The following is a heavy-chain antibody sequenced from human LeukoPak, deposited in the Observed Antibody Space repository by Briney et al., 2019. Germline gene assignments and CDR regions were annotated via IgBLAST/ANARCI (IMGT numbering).Heavy chain of an antibody. CDR1: GGSLRSSGHW. D-gene: IGHD6-19*01. CDR2: IHYSGKV. V-gene: IGHV4-39*01. CDR3: ARQSGDQSSAWYFDA. J-gene: IGHJ4*02. Sequence: SETLSLTCTVSGGSLRSSGHWWVWIRQPPGKGLEWIGSIHYSGKVYYNPSLKSRVTTSVDTSTDQFSLRLSSATAADTAIYYCARQSGDQSSAWYFDAWGQGALVTVSS.